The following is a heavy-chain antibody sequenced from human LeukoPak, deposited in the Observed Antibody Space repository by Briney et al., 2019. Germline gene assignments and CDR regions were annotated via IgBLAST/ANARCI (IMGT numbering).Heavy chain of an antibody. CDR1: GYTLTELS. CDR3: ATVGPYYYDSSGYYRNDAFDI. J-gene: IGHJ3*02. Sequence: GASVKVSCTASGYTLTELSMHWVRQAPGKGLEWMGGFDPEDGETIYAQKFQGRVTMTEDTSIDTAYMELSSLRSEDTAVYYCATVGPYYYDSSGYYRNDAFDIWGQGTMVTVSS. D-gene: IGHD3-22*01. V-gene: IGHV1-24*01. CDR2: FDPEDGET.